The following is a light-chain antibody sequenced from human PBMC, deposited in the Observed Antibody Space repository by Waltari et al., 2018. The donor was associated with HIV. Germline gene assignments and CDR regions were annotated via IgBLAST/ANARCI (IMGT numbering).Light chain of an antibody. CDR2: LGS. Sequence: IVMTQFPLSLPVNPGEPASISCMPNQSLLHSNEHNYLNWCLQKPGQSTRLLLYLGSTRASGVPDRFSGGGSGTNFTLKIRRVEADDVGVYYCRQGLQTPFTLGPGTKVDI. CDR3: RQGLQTPFT. CDR1: QSLLHSNEHNY. V-gene: IGKV2-28*01. J-gene: IGKJ3*01.